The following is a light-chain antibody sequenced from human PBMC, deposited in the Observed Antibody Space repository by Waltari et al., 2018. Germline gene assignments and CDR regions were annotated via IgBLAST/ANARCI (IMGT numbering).Light chain of an antibody. Sequence: YVLSQPPSVSVAPGETANIPCGGKNIGTKSVHWYQVKAGLAPLLVVYDDAGRPSGIPERFSGFNSGNTATLTITGVEGGYEADYFCQVWDSSSDLNWVFGGGTKLTVL. CDR1: NIGTKS. CDR2: DDA. V-gene: IGLV3-21*02. CDR3: QVWDSSSDLNWV. J-gene: IGLJ3*02.